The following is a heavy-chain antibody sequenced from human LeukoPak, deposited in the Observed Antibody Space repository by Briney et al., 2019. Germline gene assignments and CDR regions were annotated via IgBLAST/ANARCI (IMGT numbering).Heavy chain of an antibody. Sequence: GGSLRLSCAASGFTFSSYGTHWVRQAPGKGLEWVAVIWYDGSNKYYADSVKGRFTISRDNSKNTLYLQMNSLRAEDTAVYYCARDPGGSYYNWFDPWGQGTLVTVSS. D-gene: IGHD3-16*01. V-gene: IGHV3-33*01. CDR2: IWYDGSNK. CDR1: GFTFSSYG. CDR3: ARDPGGSYYNWFDP. J-gene: IGHJ5*02.